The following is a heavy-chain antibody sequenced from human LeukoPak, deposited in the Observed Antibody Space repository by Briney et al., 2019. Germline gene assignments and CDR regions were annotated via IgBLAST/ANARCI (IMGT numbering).Heavy chain of an antibody. CDR2: IYWDDEK. Sequence: SGPTLVNPTQTLTLTCTFSGFSLSTSGVGVGWIPQPPGKALQWLALIYWDDEKYYSPSLKSRLSISRDTSRNQVVLTMTNMDPLDTATYFCAHSYYFGSRSYYNVWFAPWGLGTLVTVSS. J-gene: IGHJ5*02. CDR1: GFSLSTSGVG. V-gene: IGHV2-5*02. D-gene: IGHD3-10*01. CDR3: AHSYYFGSRSYYNVWFAP.